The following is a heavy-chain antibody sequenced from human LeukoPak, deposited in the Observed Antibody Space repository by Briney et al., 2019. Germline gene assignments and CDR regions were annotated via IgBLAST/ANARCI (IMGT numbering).Heavy chain of an antibody. Sequence: GGSLRLSCADSGSTFSSYAMNWVRQAPGKGLEWVAVISYDGTSKYYADSVKGRFTISRDNSRHILYLQLNSLRAEDTALYYCARGGYYASGSYYTDPGWFDLWGQGTMVTVSS. V-gene: IGHV3-30-3*01. CDR3: ARGGYYASGSYYTDPGWFDL. CDR1: GSTFSSYA. J-gene: IGHJ5*02. CDR2: ISYDGTSK. D-gene: IGHD3-10*01.